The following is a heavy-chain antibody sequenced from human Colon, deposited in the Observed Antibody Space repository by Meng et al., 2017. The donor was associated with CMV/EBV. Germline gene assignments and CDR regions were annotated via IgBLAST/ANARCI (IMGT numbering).Heavy chain of an antibody. D-gene: IGHD3-10*01. CDR3: ARDQLARGVKPAGGLDV. CDR2: ISSSSSYI. V-gene: IGHV3-21*06. Sequence: GESLKISCAASGFTFSSYSMNWVRQAPGKGLEWVSSISSSSSYIYYADSVKGRFTISRDNARNSVYLQMNSLRADDTAVYFCARDQLARGVKPAGGLDVWGQGTTVTVSS. CDR1: GFTFSSYS. J-gene: IGHJ6*02.